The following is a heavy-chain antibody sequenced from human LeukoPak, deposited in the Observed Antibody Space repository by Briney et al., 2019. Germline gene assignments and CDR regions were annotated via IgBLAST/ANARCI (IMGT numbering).Heavy chain of an antibody. J-gene: IGHJ4*02. CDR2: INPGDGTT. CDR3: SKVGQLVFDY. CDR1: GYTFTNDY. V-gene: IGHV1-46*03. Sequence: GASVKVSCKTSGYTFTNDYMHWVLQAPGQGLEWMGVINPGDGTTKYAQKFQGRVTMTRDTSTSTLYMELSSLRSEDTAMYYCSKVGQLVFDYWGQGTLVTVSS. D-gene: IGHD6-6*01.